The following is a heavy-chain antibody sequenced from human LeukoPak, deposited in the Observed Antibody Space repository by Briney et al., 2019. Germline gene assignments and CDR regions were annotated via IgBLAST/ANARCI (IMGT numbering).Heavy chain of an antibody. CDR1: GFTFSSYG. Sequence: GGSLRLSCAASGFTFSSYGMHWVRQAPGKGLEWVAVISYDGSNKYYADSVKGRFTISRDNSKNTLYLQMNSLRAEDTAVYYCAKDHRGRIVGATSRGYFQHWGQGTLVTVSS. J-gene: IGHJ1*01. D-gene: IGHD1-26*01. CDR2: ISYDGSNK. CDR3: AKDHRGRIVGATSRGYFQH. V-gene: IGHV3-30*18.